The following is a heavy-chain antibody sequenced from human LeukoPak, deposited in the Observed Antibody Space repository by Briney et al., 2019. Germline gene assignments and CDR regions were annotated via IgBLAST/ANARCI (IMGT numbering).Heavy chain of an antibody. CDR3: AVDTAMGLYFDY. CDR2: IIPIFGTA. J-gene: IGHJ4*02. D-gene: IGHD5-18*01. V-gene: IGHV1-69*05. Sequence: GASVKVSCKASGGTFSSYAISWVRQAPGQGLEWMGRIIPIFGTANYAQKLQGRVTITTDESTSTAYMELSSLRSEDTAVYYCAVDTAMGLYFDYWGQGTLVTVSS. CDR1: GGTFSSYA.